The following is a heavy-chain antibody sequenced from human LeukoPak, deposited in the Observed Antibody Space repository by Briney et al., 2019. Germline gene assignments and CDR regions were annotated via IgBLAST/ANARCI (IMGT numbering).Heavy chain of an antibody. CDR1: GFTFDDYA. CDR3: ARDAPEVTALHDY. J-gene: IGHJ4*02. V-gene: IGHV3-9*01. CDR2: ISWNSGSI. Sequence: TGGSLRLSCAASGFTFDDYAMHWVRQAPGKGLEWVSGISWNSGSIGYADSVKGRFTISRDNAKNSLYLQMNSLRAEDTAVYYCARDAPEVTALHDYWGQGTLVTVSS. D-gene: IGHD2-21*02.